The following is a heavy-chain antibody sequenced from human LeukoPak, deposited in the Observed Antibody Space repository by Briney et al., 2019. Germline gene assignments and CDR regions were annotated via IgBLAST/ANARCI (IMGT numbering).Heavy chain of an antibody. V-gene: IGHV3-53*01. Sequence: GGSLRLPCAVSGFTVSSNYMSWVRQAPGKGLEWVSVLYSGGNTYYADSVKGRFTISRDNSKNTLYLQMNSLRAEDTAVYYCARYDGGSGPFDYWGQGTLVTVSS. CDR2: LYSGGNT. J-gene: IGHJ4*02. CDR3: ARYDGGSGPFDY. CDR1: GFTVSSNY. D-gene: IGHD3-10*01.